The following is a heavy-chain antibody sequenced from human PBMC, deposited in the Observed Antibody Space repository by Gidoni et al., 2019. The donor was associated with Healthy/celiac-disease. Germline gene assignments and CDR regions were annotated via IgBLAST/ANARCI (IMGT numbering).Heavy chain of an antibody. CDR1: GGTFSSYA. V-gene: IGHV1-69*04. J-gene: IGHJ6*02. Sequence: QVQLVQSGAEVKKPGSSVKVSCKASGGTFSSYAISWVRQAPGQGLEWMGRIIPILGIANYAQKFQGRVTITADKSTSTAYMELSSLRSEDTAVYYCARNPSHRSDYYYYYGMDVWGQGTTVTVSS. CDR2: IIPILGIA. CDR3: ARNPSHRSDYYYYYGMDV.